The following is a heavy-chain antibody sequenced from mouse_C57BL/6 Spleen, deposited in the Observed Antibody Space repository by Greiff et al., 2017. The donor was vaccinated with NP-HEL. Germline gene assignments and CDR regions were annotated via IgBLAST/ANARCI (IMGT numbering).Heavy chain of an antibody. Sequence: VQLQQSGPGLVAPSQSLSITCTVSGFSLTSYAISWVRQPPGKGLEWLGVIWTGGGTNYNSALKSRLCISKDNSKSQVFLKMNSLQTDDTARYYCARYYGSSYVDAMDYWGQGTSVTVSS. J-gene: IGHJ4*01. CDR3: ARYYGSSYVDAMDY. CDR2: IWTGGGT. V-gene: IGHV2-9-1*01. D-gene: IGHD1-1*01. CDR1: GFSLTSYA.